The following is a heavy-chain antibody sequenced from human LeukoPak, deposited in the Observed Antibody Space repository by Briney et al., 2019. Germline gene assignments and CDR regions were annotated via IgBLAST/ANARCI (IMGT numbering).Heavy chain of an antibody. D-gene: IGHD2-15*01. CDR2: ISGSGGST. CDR3: AKDVRGYCSGGSCYPFDY. V-gene: IGHV3-23*01. J-gene: IGHJ4*02. Sequence: GGSLRLSCAASGFTFSSYAMSWVRQAPGKGLEWVSAISGSGGSTYYADSVKGRFTISRDNSKNTLYLQMNSLRAEDTAVYYCAKDVRGYCSGGSCYPFDYWGQGTLVTVSS. CDR1: GFTFSSYA.